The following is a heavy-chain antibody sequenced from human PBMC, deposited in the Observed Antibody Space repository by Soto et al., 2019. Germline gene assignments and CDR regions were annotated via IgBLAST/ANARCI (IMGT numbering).Heavy chain of an antibody. V-gene: IGHV1-2*04. Sequence: ASVKVSCKASGYTFTGYYMHWVRQAPGQGLEWMGWINPNSGGTNYAQKFQGWVTMTRDTSISTAYMELSRLRSDDTAVYYCARSGYYSSTSCYGGFDYWGQGTLVTVSS. J-gene: IGHJ4*02. CDR1: GYTFTGYY. CDR2: INPNSGGT. D-gene: IGHD2-2*01. CDR3: ARSGYYSSTSCYGGFDY.